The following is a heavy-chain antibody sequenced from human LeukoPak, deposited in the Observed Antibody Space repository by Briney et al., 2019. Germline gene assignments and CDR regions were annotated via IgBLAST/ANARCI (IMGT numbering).Heavy chain of an antibody. CDR1: GFTFDDYG. Sequence: GGSLRLSCAASGFTFDDYGMSWVRQAPGKGLEWVSAISGSGGSTYYADSVKGRFTISRDNSKNTLYLQMNSLRAEDTAVYYCANHYDSSGWAGGYWGQGTLVTVSS. CDR2: ISGSGGST. J-gene: IGHJ4*02. D-gene: IGHD3-22*01. V-gene: IGHV3-23*01. CDR3: ANHYDSSGWAGGY.